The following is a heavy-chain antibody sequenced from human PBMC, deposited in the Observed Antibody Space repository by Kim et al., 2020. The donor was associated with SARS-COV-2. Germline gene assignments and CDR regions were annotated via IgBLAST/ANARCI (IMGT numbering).Heavy chain of an antibody. CDR3: AKDTAVGPRGNFDY. J-gene: IGHJ4*02. Sequence: ADSVKGRLTISRDNSRNTLYLQMNSLRAEDTAVYYCAKDTAVGPRGNFDYWGQGTLVTVSS. V-gene: IGHV3-23*01. D-gene: IGHD6-13*01.